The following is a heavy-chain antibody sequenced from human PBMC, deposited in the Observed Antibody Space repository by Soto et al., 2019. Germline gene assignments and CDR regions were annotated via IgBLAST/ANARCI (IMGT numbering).Heavy chain of an antibody. CDR1: GGTFSSYT. J-gene: IGHJ4*02. CDR2: IIPILGIA. Sequence: QVQLVQSGAEVKKPGSSVKVSCKASGGTFSSYTISWVRQAPGQGLEWMGRIIPILGIANYAQKFQGRVTITADKSTSTAYMELSSLRSEDTAVYYCARDQPLLYPGYFDYWGQGTLVTVSS. D-gene: IGHD2-2*02. CDR3: ARDQPLLYPGYFDY. V-gene: IGHV1-69*02.